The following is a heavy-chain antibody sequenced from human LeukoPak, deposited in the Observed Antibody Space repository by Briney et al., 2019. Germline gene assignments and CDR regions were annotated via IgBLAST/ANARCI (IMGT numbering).Heavy chain of an antibody. CDR1: GFTFSSYA. V-gene: IGHV3-23*01. Sequence: AGSLRLSCAASGFTFSSYAMSWVRQAPGKGLEWVSAISGSGGSTYYADSVKGRFTISRDNSKNTLYLQMNSLRAEDTAIYYCAKGGGSSSGWFDYWGQGTLVTVSS. CDR3: AKGGGSSSGWFDY. CDR2: ISGSGGST. D-gene: IGHD6-19*01. J-gene: IGHJ4*02.